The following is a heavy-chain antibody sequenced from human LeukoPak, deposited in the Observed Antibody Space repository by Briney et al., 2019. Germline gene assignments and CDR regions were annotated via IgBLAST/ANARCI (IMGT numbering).Heavy chain of an antibody. V-gene: IGHV3-74*01. CDR2: INSDGSTT. J-gene: IGHJ4*02. CDR3: VRDTVRWYVFDY. D-gene: IGHD4-23*01. CDR1: GFTLSSYW. Sequence: GGSLRLSCAASGFTLSSYWMHWVRQAPGKGLVWVSRINSDGSTTNYADSVKGRFTISRDNARNTLYLQMNSLRVEDTAVYYCVRDTVRWYVFDYWGQGALVTVSS.